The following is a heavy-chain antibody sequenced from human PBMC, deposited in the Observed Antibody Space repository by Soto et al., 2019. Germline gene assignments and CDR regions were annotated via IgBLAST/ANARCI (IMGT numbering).Heavy chain of an antibody. CDR2: ISGDGATT. Sequence: PGGSLRLSCAASGLTFSGYAMAWVRQAPGKGLEWVSSISGDGATTYYADSVKGRFTISRDNSRNTVYLQMNDLGAEDTALYYCAKDDVSVVRGVLDFWGQGTLVTVSS. J-gene: IGHJ4*01. CDR3: AKDDVSVVRGVLDF. D-gene: IGHD3-10*01. CDR1: GLTFSGYA. V-gene: IGHV3-23*01.